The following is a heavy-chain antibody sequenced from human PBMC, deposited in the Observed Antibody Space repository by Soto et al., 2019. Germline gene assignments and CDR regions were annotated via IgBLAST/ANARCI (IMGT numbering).Heavy chain of an antibody. D-gene: IGHD3-10*01. CDR2: INHRGSA. Sequence: PSETLALTCAGSGASVSRTYWGGWGRQPPWKGPGGIGEINHRGSANYNPSLKSRVTISVGTSNNQVFLELSSVTAADTAVYYCARARADYYGSENYYKGGFYYFDHWGQGTLVTVSS. CDR1: GASVSRTYW. CDR3: ARARADYYGSENYYKGGFYYFDH. V-gene: IGHV4-4*02. J-gene: IGHJ4*02.